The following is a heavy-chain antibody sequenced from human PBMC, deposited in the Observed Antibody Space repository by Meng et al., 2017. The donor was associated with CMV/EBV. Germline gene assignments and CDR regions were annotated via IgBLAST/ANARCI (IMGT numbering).Heavy chain of an antibody. CDR2: INHSGST. V-gene: IGHV4-34*01. CDR1: GFTFSSYW. J-gene: IGHJ4*02. D-gene: IGHD1-20*01. Sequence: GSLRLSCAASGFTFSSYWMYWVRQAPGKGLEWIGEINHSGSTNYNPSLKSRVTISVDTSKNQFSLKLSSVTAADTAVYYCARFDNWKACFDYWGQGTLVTVSS. CDR3: ARFDNWKACFDY.